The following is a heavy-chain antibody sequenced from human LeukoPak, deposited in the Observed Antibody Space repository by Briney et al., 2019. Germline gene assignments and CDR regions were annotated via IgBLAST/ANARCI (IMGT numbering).Heavy chain of an antibody. J-gene: IGHJ4*02. CDR1: GYTFTRYY. CDR2: INPNSGVT. D-gene: IGHD6-13*01. CDR3: ALGAPIPYSSSWNY. V-gene: IGHV1-2*02. Sequence: GASVKVSCKASGYTFTRYYMHWVRQAPGQGLEWMGWINPNSGVTNYAQKFQGRVTMTRDTSISTAYMEVSRLISDDTAVYYCALGAPIPYSSSWNYWGQGTLVTVSS.